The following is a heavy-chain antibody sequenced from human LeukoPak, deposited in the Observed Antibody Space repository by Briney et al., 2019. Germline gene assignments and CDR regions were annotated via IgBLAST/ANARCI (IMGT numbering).Heavy chain of an antibody. D-gene: IGHD3-3*01. J-gene: IGHJ3*02. V-gene: IGHV1-24*01. CDR2: FDVEDGEI. Sequence: GAPVKVSCKVSGYTLTQLSVHWVRQAPGKGLEWMGGFDVEDGEIIYAQKFQGRVTMTEDTSTDTAYMELSSLRSEDTAVYYCATNRQIMILGVVIMPAFDIWGQGTMVTVSS. CDR1: GYTLTQLS. CDR3: ATNRQIMILGVVIMPAFDI.